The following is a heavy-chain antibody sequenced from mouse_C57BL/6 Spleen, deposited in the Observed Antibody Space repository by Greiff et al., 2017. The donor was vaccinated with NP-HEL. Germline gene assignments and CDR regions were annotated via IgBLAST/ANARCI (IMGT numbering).Heavy chain of an antibody. Sequence: EVKLMESGPGLVKPSQSLSLTCSVTGYSITSGYYWNWIRQFPGNKLEWMGYISYDGSNNYNPSLKNRISITRDTSKNQFFLKLNSVTTEDTATYYCAREDYYDPYYFDYWGQGTTLTVSS. V-gene: IGHV3-6*01. D-gene: IGHD2-4*01. CDR2: ISYDGSN. CDR3: AREDYYDPYYFDY. CDR1: GYSITSGYY. J-gene: IGHJ2*01.